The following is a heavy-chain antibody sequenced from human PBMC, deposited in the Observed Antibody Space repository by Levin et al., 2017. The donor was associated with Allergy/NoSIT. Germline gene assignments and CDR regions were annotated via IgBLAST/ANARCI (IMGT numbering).Heavy chain of an antibody. D-gene: IGHD2-2*01. CDR1: GFTFSSYV. J-gene: IGHJ4*02. CDR3: AKGDRVVPAGTYFDY. CDR2: ISGGGGST. Sequence: GESLKISCAASGFTFSSYVMTWVRQAPGKGLEWVSTISGGGGSTFYADSVKGRFTISRDNSKNMLYLQVNSLSADDTAVYYCAKGDRVVPAGTYFDYWGQGTLVTVSS. V-gene: IGHV3-23*01.